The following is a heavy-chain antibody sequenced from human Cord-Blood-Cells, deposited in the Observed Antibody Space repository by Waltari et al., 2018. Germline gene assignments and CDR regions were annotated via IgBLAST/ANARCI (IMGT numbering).Heavy chain of an antibody. V-gene: IGHV6-1*01. D-gene: IGHD6-13*01. CDR2: TYYRSKWYN. Sequence: NSAAWNWIRQSPSRGLEWLGRTYYRSKWYNDYAVSVKSRITINPDTSKNQFSLRLNSVTPEDTAVYYCAREPSDGIIAAAGTPDYWYFDLWGRGTLVTVSS. J-gene: IGHJ2*01. CDR1: NSAA. CDR3: AREPSDGIIAAAGTPDYWYFDL.